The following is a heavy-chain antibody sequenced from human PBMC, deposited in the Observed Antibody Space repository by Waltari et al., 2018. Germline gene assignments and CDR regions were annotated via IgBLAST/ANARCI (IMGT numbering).Heavy chain of an antibody. J-gene: IGHJ4*02. V-gene: IGHV4-61*10. Sequence: QVQLQESGPGLVKPSQTLSLTCTVSGGSISSGRYYWSWIRQPAGKGLEWIGYIYYSGSTNYNPSLKSRVTISVDTSKNQFSLKLSSVTAADTAVYYCARTVAGHFDYWGQGTLVTVSS. CDR3: ARTVAGHFDY. CDR2: IYYSGST. D-gene: IGHD6-19*01. CDR1: GGSISSGRYY.